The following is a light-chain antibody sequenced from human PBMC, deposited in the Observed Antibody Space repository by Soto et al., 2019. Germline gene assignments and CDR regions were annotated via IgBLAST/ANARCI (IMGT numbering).Light chain of an antibody. Sequence: IELKKPAGTLSSSPLEGDTFCCSPSQSVASNYLAWYQQKPDQSPRLLIFGASIRDTGIPDRFSGSGSGTDFTLTISRLEPEDFAVYYCHQFGSSPPRTFGQGPKVDIK. CDR3: HQFGSSPPRT. J-gene: IGKJ1*01. V-gene: IGKV3-20*01. CDR1: QSVASNY. CDR2: GAS.